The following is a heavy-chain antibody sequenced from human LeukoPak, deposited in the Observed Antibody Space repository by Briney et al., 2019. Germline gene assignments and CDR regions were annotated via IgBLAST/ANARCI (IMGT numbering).Heavy chain of an antibody. J-gene: IGHJ5*02. V-gene: IGHV1-18*01. Sequence: ASVKVSCKASGYTFTSYGISWVRQAPGQGLEWMGWISAYNGNTNYAQKLEGRVTMTTDTSTSTAYMELRSLRSDDTAVYYCAIDLFKYYGSGSYSHLPDWFDPWGPGTLVTVSS. CDR2: ISAYNGNT. CDR3: AIDLFKYYGSGSYSHLPDWFDP. D-gene: IGHD3-10*01. CDR1: GYTFTSYG.